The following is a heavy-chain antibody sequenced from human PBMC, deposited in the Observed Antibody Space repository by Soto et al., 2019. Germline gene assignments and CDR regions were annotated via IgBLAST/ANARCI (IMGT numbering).Heavy chain of an antibody. D-gene: IGHD3-10*01. CDR1: GFTFSSYA. CDR2: RSYDGSNK. V-gene: IGHV3-30-3*01. Sequence: QVQLVESGRGVVQPGRSLRLSCAASGFTFSSYAMHWVRQARGKGLEWVAVRSYDGSNKYNADSVKGRFTISRDNCKNTLYLQMNSLRAEDTAVYYCASDVAGSGSYCAYWGQGTLVTVSS. J-gene: IGHJ4*02. CDR3: ASDVAGSGSYCAY.